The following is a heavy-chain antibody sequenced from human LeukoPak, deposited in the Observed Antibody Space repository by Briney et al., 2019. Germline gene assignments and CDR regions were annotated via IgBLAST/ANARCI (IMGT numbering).Heavy chain of an antibody. CDR1: GGSISSGGYY. V-gene: IGHV4-30-2*01. Sequence: KPSQTLSLTCTVSGGSISSGGYYWSWIRQPPGKGLEWIGYIYHSGSTYYNPSLKSRVTISVDRSKNQFSLKLSSVTAADTAVYYCARVHWTNGVCYTGYYFDYWGQGTLVTVSS. CDR3: ARVHWTNGVCYTGYYFDY. D-gene: IGHD2-8*01. CDR2: IYHSGST. J-gene: IGHJ4*02.